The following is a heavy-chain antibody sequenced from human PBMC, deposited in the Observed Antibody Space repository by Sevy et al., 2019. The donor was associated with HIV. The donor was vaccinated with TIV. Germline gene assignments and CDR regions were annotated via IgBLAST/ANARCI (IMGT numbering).Heavy chain of an antibody. CDR3: ARESSSTWQAGYYGMAV. CDR1: GFTVSSDY. Sequence: GGSLRLSCAASGFTVSSDYMTWVRQAPGKGLEWVSVIYSGGTTYYADSVKGRFTISRDNSKNTVYLQMTSLRAEDTAVYYCARESSSTWQAGYYGMAVWGQGTTVTVSS. J-gene: IGHJ6*02. V-gene: IGHV3-66*01. CDR2: IYSGGTT. D-gene: IGHD6-13*01.